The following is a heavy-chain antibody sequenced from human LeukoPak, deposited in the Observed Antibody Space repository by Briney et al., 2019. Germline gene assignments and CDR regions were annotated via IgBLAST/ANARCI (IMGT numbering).Heavy chain of an antibody. CDR2: INCNSGGT. Sequence: ASVKVSCKASGYTFTDYYLHWVRQAPGQGLEWMGWINCNSGGTNFAPKFRGRVTMTRDTSITTAYMELSGLTSDDTDVYYCSRSGTGENDYWGQGTLVTVSS. J-gene: IGHJ4*02. D-gene: IGHD3-10*01. CDR3: SRSGTGENDY. CDR1: GYTFTDYY. V-gene: IGHV1-2*02.